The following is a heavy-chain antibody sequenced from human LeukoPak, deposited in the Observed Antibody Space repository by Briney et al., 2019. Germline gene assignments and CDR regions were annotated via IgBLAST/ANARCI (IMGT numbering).Heavy chain of an antibody. Sequence: GGSLRLSCAASGFTFSSYAMHWVRQAPGKGLEWVAVISYDGSNKYYADSVKGRFTISRDNSKNTLYLQMNSLRAEDTAVYYCAREASDAFDIWGQGTMVTVSS. CDR1: GFTFSSYA. CDR3: AREASDAFDI. V-gene: IGHV3-30-3*01. J-gene: IGHJ3*02. CDR2: ISYDGSNK.